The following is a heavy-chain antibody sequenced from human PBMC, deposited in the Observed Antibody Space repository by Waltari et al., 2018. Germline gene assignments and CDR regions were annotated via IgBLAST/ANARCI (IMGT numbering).Heavy chain of an antibody. CDR3: ARDLGIAAAASRWFDP. Sequence: AMHWVRQAPGKGLEWVVVISYDGSNKYYADSVKGRFTISRDNSKNTLYLQMNSLRAEDTAVYYCARDLGIAAAASRWFDPWGQGTLVTVSS. D-gene: IGHD6-13*01. V-gene: IGHV3-30-3*01. CDR2: ISYDGSNK. CDR1: A. J-gene: IGHJ5*02.